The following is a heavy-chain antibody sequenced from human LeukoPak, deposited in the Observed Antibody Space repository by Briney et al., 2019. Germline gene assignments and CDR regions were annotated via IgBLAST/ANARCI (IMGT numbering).Heavy chain of an antibody. CDR3: DKGTRQFHSSGWYGEFEY. CDR1: GFTFDDYA. J-gene: IGHJ4*02. CDR2: ISWNSGSI. Sequence: GGSLRLSCAASGFTFDDYAMHWVRQAPGKGLERVLGISWNSGSIGYADSLKGRFTISRDNAKNSLYLQMSSLRAEDTAFYYCDKGTRQFHSSGWYGEFEYWGQGTLVTVSS. V-gene: IGHV3-9*01. D-gene: IGHD6-19*01.